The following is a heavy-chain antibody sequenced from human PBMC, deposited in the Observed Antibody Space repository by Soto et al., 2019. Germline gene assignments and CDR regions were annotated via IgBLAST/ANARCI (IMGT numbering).Heavy chain of an antibody. CDR3: ARAPKVSGSSQTRPDF. CDR2: ISQSGNT. CDR1: SGSFSGYY. D-gene: IGHD6-6*01. Sequence: QVQLHQWGAGLLKPSETLSLACSIYSGSFSGYYWSWIRQPPGKGLEGIGEISQSGNTNYSPSLKSRVSISLDPSKKQFSLNLASVSAADTAVYYCARAPKVSGSSQTRPDFWGQGTLVTVSS. J-gene: IGHJ4*02. V-gene: IGHV4-34*01.